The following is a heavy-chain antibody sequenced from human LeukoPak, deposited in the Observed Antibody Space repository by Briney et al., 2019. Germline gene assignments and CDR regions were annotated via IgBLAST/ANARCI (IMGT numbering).Heavy chain of an antibody. D-gene: IGHD4-17*01. V-gene: IGHV3-23*01. J-gene: IGHJ3*01. Sequence: GGSLRLSCVASGFTFSDYALIWVRQAPGKGLEWISAIRGTGGTTYYADSVKGRCTISRDNSRNMVYLQMNSLRAEDTALYFCGKDPNGDYVGAFDFWGPGTMVTVSS. CDR2: IRGTGGTT. CDR3: GKDPNGDYVGAFDF. CDR1: GFTFSDYA.